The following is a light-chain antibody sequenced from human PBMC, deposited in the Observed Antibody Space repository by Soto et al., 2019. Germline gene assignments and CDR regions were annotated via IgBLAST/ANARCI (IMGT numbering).Light chain of an antibody. V-gene: IGKV1-9*01. CDR1: QDIAIY. Sequence: IQLTQSPASLSASVGXXXXXXXXASQDIAIYLAWYXXKQGEXXNXXIHTASTLHGGVPSRFSGSGSGTDLTITITSLQAEDVETYYGQQTRAYPSTFGGGTKVDIK. J-gene: IGKJ4*01. CDR2: TAS. CDR3: QQTRAYPST.